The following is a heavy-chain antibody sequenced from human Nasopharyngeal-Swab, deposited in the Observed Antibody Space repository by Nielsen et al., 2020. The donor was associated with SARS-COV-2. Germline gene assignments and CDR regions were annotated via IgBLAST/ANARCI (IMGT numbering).Heavy chain of an antibody. D-gene: IGHD3-3*01. CDR3: ARRDYDFWSGFNGYYYGMDV. Sequence: SETLSPTCTVSGCSISSSSYYWGWIRQPQGKGLEWIGSIYYSGSTYYNPSLKSRVTLSVDTSKNQFSLKLSSVTAADTAVYYCARRDYDFWSGFNGYYYGMDVWGQGTTVTVSS. CDR2: IYYSGST. J-gene: IGHJ6*02. CDR1: GCSISSSSYY. V-gene: IGHV4-39*01.